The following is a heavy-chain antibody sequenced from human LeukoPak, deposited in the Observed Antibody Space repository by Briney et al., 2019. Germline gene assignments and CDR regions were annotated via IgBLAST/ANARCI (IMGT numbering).Heavy chain of an antibody. J-gene: IGHJ4*02. CDR3: AREVGANLDY. CDR1: GFSISGGYY. Sequence: SETLSLTCTVSGFSISGGYYWAWIRQPPGQGLEWIGSIYHSGTTYYNPSLKSRATISVDTSKNQFSLKLSSVTAADTAVYYCAREVGANLDYWGQGTLVTVSS. CDR2: IYHSGTT. V-gene: IGHV4-38-2*02. D-gene: IGHD1-26*01.